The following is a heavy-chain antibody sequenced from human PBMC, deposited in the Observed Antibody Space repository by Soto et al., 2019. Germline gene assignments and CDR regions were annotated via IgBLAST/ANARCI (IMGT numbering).Heavy chain of an antibody. CDR3: ARRYSSSFDY. CDR2: IYYSGST. J-gene: IGHJ4*02. Sequence: SETLSLTCTVSGGSIGSGDYYWSCIRQPPGKGLEWIGYIYYSGSTNYNPSLKSRVTISVDTSKNQFSLKLSSVTAADTAVYYCARRYSSSFDYWGQGTLVTVSS. V-gene: IGHV4-30-4*01. CDR1: GGSIGSGDYY. D-gene: IGHD6-13*01.